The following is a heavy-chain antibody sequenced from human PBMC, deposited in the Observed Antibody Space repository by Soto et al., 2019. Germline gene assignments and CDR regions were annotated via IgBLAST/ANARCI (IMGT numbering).Heavy chain of an antibody. D-gene: IGHD2-21*02. CDR2: ISSIVGST. V-gene: IGHV3-23*01. CDR3: ANFYGGNSAHTYTIDP. J-gene: IGHJ5*02. CDR1: GFTFSSYA. Sequence: EVQLLESGGGLVQPGGSLRLSCAASGFTFSSYAMSWVRQAPGKGLEWVSTISSIVGSTHYADSVKGRFTISRDNSKHTLYLQMNSLRAEDTAVYYCANFYGGNSAHTYTIDPWGQGTLVTVSS.